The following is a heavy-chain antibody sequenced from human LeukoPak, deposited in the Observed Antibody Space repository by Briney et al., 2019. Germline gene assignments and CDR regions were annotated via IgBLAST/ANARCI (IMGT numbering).Heavy chain of an antibody. CDR3: ARPVFGWYGYFDY. V-gene: IGHV4-38-2*01. CDR2: IYHSGST. CDR1: GYSISSGYY. Sequence: PSDTLSLTCAVSGYSISSGYYWGWIRQPPGKGLEWIGSIYHSGSTYYNPSLKSRVTISVDTSKNQFSLKLSSVTAADTAVYYCARPVFGWYGYFDYWGQGTLVTVSS. D-gene: IGHD6-19*01. J-gene: IGHJ4*02.